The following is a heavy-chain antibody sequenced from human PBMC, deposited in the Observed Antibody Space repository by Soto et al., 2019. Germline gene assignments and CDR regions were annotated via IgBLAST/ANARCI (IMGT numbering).Heavy chain of an antibody. CDR1: GFTFSSYA. Sequence: QVQLVESGGGVVQPGRSLRLSCAASGFTFSSYAMHCVRQAPGKGLEWVAVISYDGSNKYYADSVQGRFTISRDNSKNALYLQMNSLRAEETAVYYCARVRSSGYYHDAFDIWGQGTMVTVSS. V-gene: IGHV3-30-3*01. D-gene: IGHD3-22*01. J-gene: IGHJ3*02. CDR3: ARVRSSGYYHDAFDI. CDR2: ISYDGSNK.